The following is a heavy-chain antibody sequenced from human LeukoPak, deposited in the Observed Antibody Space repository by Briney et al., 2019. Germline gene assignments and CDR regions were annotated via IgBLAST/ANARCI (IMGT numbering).Heavy chain of an antibody. Sequence: GGSLRLSCAASGFTFSSYSMNWVRQAPGRGLEWVSSISSSSSYIYYADSVKGRFTISRDNAKNSLYLQMNSLRAEDTAVYYCARDSITIFGVVMAYFDYWGQGTLVTVSS. J-gene: IGHJ4*02. V-gene: IGHV3-21*01. CDR1: GFTFSSYS. CDR3: ARDSITIFGVVMAYFDY. D-gene: IGHD3-3*01. CDR2: ISSSSSYI.